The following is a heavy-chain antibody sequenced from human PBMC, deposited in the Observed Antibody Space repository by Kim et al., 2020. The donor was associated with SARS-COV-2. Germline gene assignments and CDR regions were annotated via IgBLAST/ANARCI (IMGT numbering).Heavy chain of an antibody. CDR2: IYSGGST. V-gene: IGHV3-66*01. CDR1: GFTVSSNY. D-gene: IGHD1-7*01. J-gene: IGHJ6*02. Sequence: GGSLRLSCAAFGFTVSSNYMSWVRQAPGKGLEWVSVIYSGGSTYYADSVKGRFTISRDNSKNTLYLQMNSLRAEDTAVYYCATGGYNWNYVGYYYYGMDVWGQGTTVTVSS. CDR3: ATGGYNWNYVGYYYYGMDV.